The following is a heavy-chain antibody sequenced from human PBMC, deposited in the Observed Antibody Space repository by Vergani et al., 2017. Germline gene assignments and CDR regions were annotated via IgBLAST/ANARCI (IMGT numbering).Heavy chain of an antibody. CDR1: EYSFGNYW. CDR3: ARHTTYTDS. Sequence: EVELVQSGPEMRKPGESLKISCKGSEYSFGNYWIGWVRQMPGKGLEWMGIIYPADSDTRYSPSFQSQVTISADKSISTAFLQWDSLKASDTALYYCARHTTYTDSGGQGTLVTVSS. V-gene: IGHV5-51*01. CDR2: IYPADSDT. D-gene: IGHD1-1*01. J-gene: IGHJ4*02.